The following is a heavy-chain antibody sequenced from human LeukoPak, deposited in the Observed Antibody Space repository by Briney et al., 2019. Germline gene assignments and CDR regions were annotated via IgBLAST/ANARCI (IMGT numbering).Heavy chain of an antibody. D-gene: IGHD1-7*01. CDR3: AKRRGLELTYYYHMDV. J-gene: IGHJ6*03. CDR1: GFTFSSYW. CDR2: ISGSGGST. V-gene: IGHV3-23*01. Sequence: PGGSLRLSCAASGFTFSSYWMHWVRQAPGKGLEWVSAISGSGGSTYYADSVKGRFTISRDNSKNTLYLQMNSLRADDTAVYYCAKRRGLELTYYYHMDVWGKGTTVTVSS.